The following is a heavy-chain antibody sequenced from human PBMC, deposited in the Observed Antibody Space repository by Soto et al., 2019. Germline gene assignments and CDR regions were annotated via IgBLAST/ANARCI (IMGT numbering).Heavy chain of an antibody. CDR3: AGSPPGRRTLWFDT. CDR2: ISSSSSYI. D-gene: IGHD3-10*01. J-gene: IGHJ5*02. Sequence: EVQLVESGGGLVKPGGSLRLSCAASGFTFSSYSMNWVRQAPGKGLEWVSSISSSSSYIYYADSVKGRFTISRDNGKNSLYLQMNSLRAEDTAVYYCAGSPPGRRTLWFDTWGQGTLVAVSS. V-gene: IGHV3-21*01. CDR1: GFTFSSYS.